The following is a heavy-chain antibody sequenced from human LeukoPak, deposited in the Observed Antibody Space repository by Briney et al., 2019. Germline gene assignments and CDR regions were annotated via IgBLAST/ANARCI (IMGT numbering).Heavy chain of an antibody. V-gene: IGHV4-39*01. CDR2: IYYSGST. CDR1: GVSVSNTDFY. D-gene: IGHD3-9*01. J-gene: IGHJ4*02. CDR3: ARLTKGRYFDYIFDY. Sequence: PSETLSLTCTVSGVSVSNTDFYWGWIRQPPGKGLRWIGNIYYSGSTYYNPSLNSRVTMSVDTSKNQFSLKMTSVTAADTAVYYCARLTKGRYFDYIFDYWGQGTLFTVSS.